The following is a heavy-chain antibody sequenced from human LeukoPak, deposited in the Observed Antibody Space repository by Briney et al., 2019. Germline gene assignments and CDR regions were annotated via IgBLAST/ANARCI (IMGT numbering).Heavy chain of an antibody. CDR2: IGGRGDNT. Sequence: PGGSLRLSCAASGFTFSSYAMSWVRQAPGKGLEWVSAIGGRGDNTYYADSVKGRFTISRDNSKNTLYLRMNSLRAEDTAVYYCAKVRRELTLTHFDYWGQGTLVTVSS. V-gene: IGHV3-23*01. CDR3: AKVRRELTLTHFDY. J-gene: IGHJ4*02. D-gene: IGHD2-15*01. CDR1: GFTFSSYA.